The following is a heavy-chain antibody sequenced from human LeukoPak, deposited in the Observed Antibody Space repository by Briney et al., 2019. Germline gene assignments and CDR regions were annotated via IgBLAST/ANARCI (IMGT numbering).Heavy chain of an antibody. CDR3: ARLGGCSSTSCYFGANYYYYYMDV. Sequence: PSETLSLTCTVSGGSISSSSYYWGWIRQPPGKGLEWIGSIYYSGSTYYNPSLKSRVTISVDTSKNQFSLKLSSVTAADTAVYYCARLGGCSSTSCYFGANYYYYYMDVWGKGTTVTVSS. CDR2: IYYSGST. CDR1: GGSISSSSYY. D-gene: IGHD2-2*01. J-gene: IGHJ6*03. V-gene: IGHV4-39*01.